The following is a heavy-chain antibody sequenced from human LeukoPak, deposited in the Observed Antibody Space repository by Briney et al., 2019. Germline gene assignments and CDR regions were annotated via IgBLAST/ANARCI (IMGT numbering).Heavy chain of an antibody. J-gene: IGHJ4*02. Sequence: GGSLRLSCAASGFTCSSYSMNWDRQAPGKGLEWVSSISSSSSYIYYADSVKGRFTISRDNAKNSLYLQMNSLRAEDTAVYYCARDKYGAYVIDYWGQGTLVTVSS. CDR2: ISSSSSYI. CDR1: GFTCSSYS. V-gene: IGHV3-21*01. D-gene: IGHD4-17*01. CDR3: ARDKYGAYVIDY.